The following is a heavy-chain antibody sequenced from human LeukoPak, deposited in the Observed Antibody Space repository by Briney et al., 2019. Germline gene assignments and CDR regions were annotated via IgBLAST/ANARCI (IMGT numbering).Heavy chain of an antibody. V-gene: IGHV3-23*01. CDR2: ISGSGGST. CDR1: GFTFSSYS. D-gene: IGHD3-22*01. Sequence: PGGSLRLSCAASGFTFSSYSMNWVRQAPGKGLEWVSAISGSGGSTYYADSVKGRFTISRDNSKNTLYLQMNSLRAEDTAVYYCAKASSGYYQYNWFDPWGQGTLVTVSS. CDR3: AKASSGYYQYNWFDP. J-gene: IGHJ5*02.